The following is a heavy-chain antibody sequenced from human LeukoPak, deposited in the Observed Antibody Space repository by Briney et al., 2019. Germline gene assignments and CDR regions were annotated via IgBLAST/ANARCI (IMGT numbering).Heavy chain of an antibody. CDR2: INHSGST. V-gene: IGHV4-34*01. CDR3: ARGGGYCSSTSCYGAFDI. Sequence: SETLFLTCAVYGGSFSGYYWSWIRQPPGKGLEWIGEINHSGSTNYNPSLKSRVTISVDTSKNQFSLKLSSVTAADTAVYYCARGGGYCSSTSCYGAFDIWGQGTMVTVSS. D-gene: IGHD2-2*01. CDR1: GGSFSGYY. J-gene: IGHJ3*02.